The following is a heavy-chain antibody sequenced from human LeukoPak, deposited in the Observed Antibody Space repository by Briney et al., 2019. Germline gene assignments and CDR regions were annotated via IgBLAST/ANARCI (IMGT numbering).Heavy chain of an antibody. CDR2: ISAGGAT. J-gene: IGHJ5*02. V-gene: IGHV3-23*01. CDR3: AKIPTGRREEWFDP. D-gene: IGHD1-26*01. CDR1: GFSFSTYA. Sequence: GGSLRLSCAASGFSFSTYAMTWVRQIPGRGLQWVSAISAGGATYYADSVKGRFTISRDNSKSTLYLQMNSLRADDAAFYYCAKIPTGRREEWFDPWGQGTLVTVSS.